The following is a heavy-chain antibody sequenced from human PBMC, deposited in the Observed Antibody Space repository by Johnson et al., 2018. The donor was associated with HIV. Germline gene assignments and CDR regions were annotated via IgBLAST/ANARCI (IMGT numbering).Heavy chain of an antibody. V-gene: IGHV3-NL1*01. J-gene: IGHJ3*02. D-gene: IGHD3-3*01. CDR2: IYSGGST. CDR3: ARDRVPDAFDI. Sequence: QVQLVESGGGVVQPGRSLRLSCAASGFTFSSYGMHWVRQAPGKGLEWVAVIYSGGSTYYADSVKGRFTISRDNSKNTLYLQMNSLRAEDTAVYYCARDRVPDAFDIWGQGTMVTVSS. CDR1: GFTFSSYG.